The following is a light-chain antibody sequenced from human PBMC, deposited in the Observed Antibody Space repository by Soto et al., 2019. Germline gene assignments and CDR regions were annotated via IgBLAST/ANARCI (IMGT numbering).Light chain of an antibody. V-gene: IGKV3-20*01. J-gene: IGKJ4*02. CDR1: QSVSSSY. CDR2: GAS. CDR3: QQYGSSP. Sequence: EIVLTQSPGTLSLSPGERATLSCRASQSVSSSYLAWYQQKPGQAPRLLIYGASSRATGIPDRFSGSASGTDFTLFISTLEPVDFAVYYCQQYGSSPFGGRTKVDIK.